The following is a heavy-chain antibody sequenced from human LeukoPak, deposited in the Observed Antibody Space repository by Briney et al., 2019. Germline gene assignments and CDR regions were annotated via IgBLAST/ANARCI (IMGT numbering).Heavy chain of an antibody. D-gene: IGHD6-13*01. CDR1: GNTLTELS. J-gene: IGHJ4*02. CDR3: PTVSSSSSHIPLYYFKN. V-gene: IGHV1-24*01. CDR2: LDPEDGET. Sequence: ASVKVSCKVSGNTLTELSMHWVRQTPEKGFEWMGGLDPEDGETIYAQKFQGRVTMTEDTSTDTAYMELISLRSDDTAVYYCPTVSSSSSHIPLYYFKNWGQGTLVTVSS.